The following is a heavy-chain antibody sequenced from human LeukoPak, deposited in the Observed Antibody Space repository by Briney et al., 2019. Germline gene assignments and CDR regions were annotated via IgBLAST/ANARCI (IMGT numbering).Heavy chain of an antibody. V-gene: IGHV3-74*01. CDR2: INRDGSST. CDR1: GFTFSSYW. J-gene: IGHJ4*02. D-gene: IGHD3-16*01. Sequence: PGGSLRLSCAASGFTFSSYWMHWVRQAPGKGLVWVSRINRDGSSTSYADSVKGRFTISRDNAKNTLYLQMNSLRAEDTAVYYCARDGGGGDYGYWGQGTLVTVSS. CDR3: ARDGGGGDYGY.